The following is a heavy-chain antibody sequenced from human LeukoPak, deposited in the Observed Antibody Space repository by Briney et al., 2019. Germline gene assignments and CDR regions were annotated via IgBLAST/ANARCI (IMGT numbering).Heavy chain of an antibody. CDR3: ARKGYYGSGTYLDY. CDR1: GFTFDDYG. J-gene: IGHJ4*02. CDR2: INWNGDRT. D-gene: IGHD3-10*01. V-gene: IGHV3-20*04. Sequence: GGSLRLSCAASGFTFDDYGMSWVRQAPGKGLEWVSGINWNGDRTGYADSVRGRFTTSRDNAKNSLYLQMNSLRAEDTALYYCARKGYYGSGTYLDYWGQGTLVTVSS.